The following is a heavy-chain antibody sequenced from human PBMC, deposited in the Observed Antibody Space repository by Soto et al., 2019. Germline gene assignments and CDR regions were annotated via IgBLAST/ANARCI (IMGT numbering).Heavy chain of an antibody. CDR3: AKDAWQWLALFDY. CDR2: ISGSGGST. Sequence: GGSLILSCAASGFTFSSYAMSWVRQSPGKGLEWGSAISGSGGSTYYADSVKGRFTISRDNSKNTLYLQMNSLRAEDTAVYYCAKDAWQWLALFDYWGQGTLVTVSS. J-gene: IGHJ4*02. V-gene: IGHV3-23*01. D-gene: IGHD6-19*01. CDR1: GFTFSSYA.